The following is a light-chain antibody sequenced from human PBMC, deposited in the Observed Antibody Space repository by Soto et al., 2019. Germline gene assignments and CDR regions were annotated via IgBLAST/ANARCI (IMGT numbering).Light chain of an antibody. J-gene: IGKJ4*01. V-gene: IGKV3D-15*01. Sequence: MVSTQSPATLIEKTAERATLSCRASQSVGSGLAWYQQKPGQAPRLVIYDIFTRATGVPTRISGSGSGTEFTLTISSLQSEDFAVYYCQEANSWPLTFGGGTKVDIK. CDR3: QEANSWPLT. CDR2: DIF. CDR1: QSVGSG.